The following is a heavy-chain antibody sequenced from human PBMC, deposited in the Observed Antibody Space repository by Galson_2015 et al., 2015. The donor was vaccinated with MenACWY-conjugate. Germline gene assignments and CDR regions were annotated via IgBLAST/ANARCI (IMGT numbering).Heavy chain of an antibody. J-gene: IGHJ4*02. CDR2: IKQDGREK. V-gene: IGHV3-7*03. Sequence: SLRLSCAVSGFTFSSYWMSWVRQAPGKGLGWEANIKQDGREKNYVDSVKGRFTISRDNADNSVYLQMDSLRVEDTAVYYCARDTRGHFVYWGQGTLVTVSS. CDR1: GFTFSSYW. CDR3: ARDTRGHFVY.